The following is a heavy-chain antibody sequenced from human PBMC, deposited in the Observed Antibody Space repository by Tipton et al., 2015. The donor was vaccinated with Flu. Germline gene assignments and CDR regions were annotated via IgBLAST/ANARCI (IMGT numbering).Heavy chain of an antibody. CDR2: IRRKAYGGTP. Sequence: SLRLSCTVSGFTFDDYAVTWVRQAPGKGLEWVGFIRRKAYGGTPEYAASAKGRFTISRDESKSIAYLQMNSLKTEDTAVYYCSRDPHSDEAMDYWGQGTLVTVSS. CDR3: SRDPHSDEAMDY. J-gene: IGHJ4*02. CDR1: GFTFDDYA. V-gene: IGHV3-49*04. D-gene: IGHD2-21*02.